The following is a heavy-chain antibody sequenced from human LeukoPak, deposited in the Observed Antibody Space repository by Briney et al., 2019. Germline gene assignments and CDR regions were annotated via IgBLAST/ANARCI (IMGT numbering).Heavy chain of an antibody. CDR1: GFTFSSYS. Sequence: GGSLRLSCAASGFTFSSYSMNWVRQAPGKGLEWVSSISSSSSYIYYADSVKGRFTISRDNAKNSLYLQMNSLRAEDTAVYYCARFTYSSGWYLDYWGQGTPVTVSS. J-gene: IGHJ4*02. CDR2: ISSSSSYI. D-gene: IGHD6-19*01. V-gene: IGHV3-21*01. CDR3: ARFTYSSGWYLDY.